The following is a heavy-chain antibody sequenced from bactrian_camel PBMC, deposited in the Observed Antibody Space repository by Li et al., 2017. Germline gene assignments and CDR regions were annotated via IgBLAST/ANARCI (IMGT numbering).Heavy chain of an antibody. CDR3: AAVCRYSNCRGTCVLRVNEYWY. D-gene: IGHD2*01. Sequence: HVQLVESGGGSVQAEGSLKLSCEYSGMGRVKYRMGWLRQVSGGEVKGVASIDEDGGTTYADSVKGRFTISKDNAKNTLYLEMTALKPEDSSVYYCAAVCRYSNCRGTCVLRVNEYWYWGQGTQVTVS. V-gene: IGHV3S9*01. J-gene: IGHJ4*01. CDR2: IDEDGGT. CDR1: GMGRVKYR.